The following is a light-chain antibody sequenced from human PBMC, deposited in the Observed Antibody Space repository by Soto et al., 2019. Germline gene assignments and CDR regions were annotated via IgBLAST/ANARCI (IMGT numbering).Light chain of an antibody. CDR1: QSISSL. CDR2: DAS. J-gene: IGKJ1*01. Sequence: DIQMTQSPSTLSASVGDRVTITCRASQSISSLLAWYQQKPGKAPKLLIYDASSLESGVPSRFSGSGSGTEFTLTISSPQPDDFATYYCQQYNSYSLWTFGQGTKVEIK. V-gene: IGKV1-5*01. CDR3: QQYNSYSLWT.